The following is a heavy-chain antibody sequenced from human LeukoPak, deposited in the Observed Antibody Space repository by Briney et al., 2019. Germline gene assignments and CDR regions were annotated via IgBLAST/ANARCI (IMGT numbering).Heavy chain of an antibody. CDR3: ARLRDTYGYRLIDY. Sequence: SETLSLTCAVPGGSISTYYWTWIRQPPGKGLEYIGYIFYSGSTNYNPSLKSRVTISVDTSKNQFSLRLSSVTAADTAVYFCARLRDTYGYRLIDYWGQGTLVTVSS. V-gene: IGHV4-59*01. CDR1: GGSISTYY. CDR2: IFYSGST. D-gene: IGHD5-18*01. J-gene: IGHJ4*02.